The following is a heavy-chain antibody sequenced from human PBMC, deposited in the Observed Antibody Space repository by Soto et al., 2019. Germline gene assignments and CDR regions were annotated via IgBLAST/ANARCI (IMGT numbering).Heavy chain of an antibody. CDR3: ARGPAENRGDDRLAFDM. CDR2: INPDSGGA. V-gene: IGHV1-2*02. CDR1: GYIFSDYF. Sequence: QVQLVQSGAEVKKPGASLTVSCKASGYIFSDYFMHWVRQAPGQGLEWMGWINPDSGGANYAQKFQGRVTMTRDTSVSTAYMELRRLRSDDPAVYYCARGPAENRGDDRLAFDMRGHGTIVTVSS. D-gene: IGHD2-21*02. J-gene: IGHJ3*02.